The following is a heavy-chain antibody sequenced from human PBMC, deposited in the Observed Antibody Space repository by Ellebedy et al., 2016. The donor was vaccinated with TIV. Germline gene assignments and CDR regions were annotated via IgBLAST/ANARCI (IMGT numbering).Heavy chain of an antibody. V-gene: IGHV1-18*01. CDR3: ARDELDNRGYHYDY. CDR2: INPYNGYT. Sequence: AASVKVSCKASGYTFITFGISWVRQAPGQGLEWMGWINPYNGYTKYVEKFQGRVTVTTDTSTSTAYIELTSLRSDDTAVYYCARDELDNRGYHYDYWGQGTLVTVSS. CDR1: GYTFITFG. D-gene: IGHD3-22*01. J-gene: IGHJ4*02.